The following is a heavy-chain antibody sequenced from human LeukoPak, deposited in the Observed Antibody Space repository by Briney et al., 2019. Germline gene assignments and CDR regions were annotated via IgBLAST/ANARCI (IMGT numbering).Heavy chain of an antibody. V-gene: IGHV3-30-3*01. CDR2: ISYDGSNK. J-gene: IGHJ6*02. Sequence: GGSLRLSCEASGFTFSSYAMHWFRQAPGKGLEWVAVISYDGSNKYYADSVKGRFTISRDNSKNTLYLQMNSLRAEDTAVYYCARDGTPPSKEWLLSYYYYGMDVWGQGTTVTVSS. CDR3: ARDGTPPSKEWLLSYYYYGMDV. CDR1: GFTFSSYA. D-gene: IGHD3-3*01.